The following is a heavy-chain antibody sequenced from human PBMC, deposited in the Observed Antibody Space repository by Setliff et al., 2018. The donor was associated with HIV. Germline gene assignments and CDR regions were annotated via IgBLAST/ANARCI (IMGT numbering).Heavy chain of an antibody. D-gene: IGHD3-22*01. CDR2: ISHSGST. CDR3: ARGNYDTSDCYTNFYYYYMDV. J-gene: IGHJ6*03. CDR1: GGSIMTGDW. Sequence: SETLSLTCAVSGGSIMTGDWWSWVRQSPGKGLEWIGEISHSGSTSYSPSLRGRVTMSVDPSKNQFSLKLNSVTAADTAIYYCARGNYDTSDCYTNFYYYYMDVWGKGTAVTVSS. V-gene: IGHV4-4*02.